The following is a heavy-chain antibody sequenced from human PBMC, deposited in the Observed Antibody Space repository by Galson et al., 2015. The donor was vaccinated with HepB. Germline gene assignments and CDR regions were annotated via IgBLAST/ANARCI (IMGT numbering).Heavy chain of an antibody. CDR3: AKGKQRPYYFDY. CDR2: FRGSGGST. V-gene: IGHV3-23*01. J-gene: IGHJ4*02. D-gene: IGHD5-24*01. CDR1: GFTFGSYS. Sequence: SLRLSCAASGFTFGSYSMNWVRQAPGKGLEWVSAFRGSGGSTYYADSVKGRFTISRDNSKNTLYLQMNSLRAEDTAVYYCAKGKQRPYYFDYWGQGTLVTVSS.